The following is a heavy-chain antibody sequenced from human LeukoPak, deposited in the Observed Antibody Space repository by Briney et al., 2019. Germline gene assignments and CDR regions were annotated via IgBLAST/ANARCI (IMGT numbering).Heavy chain of an antibody. D-gene: IGHD1-26*01. CDR1: GFIFSEYY. CDR2: ISGSNDNT. Sequence: GGSLRLSCAASGFIFSEYYMSWIRQAPGKGLEWVSYISGSNDNTNYADSVKGRFTISRDNAKNSLYLQMNSLRAEDTALYYCARLGVGATRDAFDIWGQGTMVTVSS. J-gene: IGHJ3*02. V-gene: IGHV3-11*03. CDR3: ARLGVGATRDAFDI.